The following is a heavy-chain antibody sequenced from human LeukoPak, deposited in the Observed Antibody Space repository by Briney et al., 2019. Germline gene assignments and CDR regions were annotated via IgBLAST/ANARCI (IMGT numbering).Heavy chain of an antibody. Sequence: ASVKVSCKASGYTFTSYGISWVRQAPGQGLEWMGWINPNSGGTNYAQKFQGRVTMTRDTSISTAYMELSRLRSDDTAVYYCARDFNMITFGGVIGYWGQGTLVTVSS. CDR3: ARDFNMITFGGVIGY. CDR1: GYTFTSYG. V-gene: IGHV1-2*02. CDR2: INPNSGGT. J-gene: IGHJ4*02. D-gene: IGHD3-16*02.